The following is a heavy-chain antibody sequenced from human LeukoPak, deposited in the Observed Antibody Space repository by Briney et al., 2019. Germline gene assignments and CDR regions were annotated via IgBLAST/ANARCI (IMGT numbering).Heavy chain of an antibody. D-gene: IGHD3-10*01. CDR2: MNPNSGNT. CDR1: GYTFTSYD. J-gene: IGHJ5*02. CDR3: ARGWWKRGVPNWFDP. V-gene: IGHV1-8*01. Sequence: ASVKVSCKASGYTFTSYDINWVRQATGQGLEWMGGMNPNSGNTGYAQKFQGRVTMTRNTSISTAYMELSSLRSEDTAVYYCARGWWKRGVPNWFDPWGQGTLVTVSS.